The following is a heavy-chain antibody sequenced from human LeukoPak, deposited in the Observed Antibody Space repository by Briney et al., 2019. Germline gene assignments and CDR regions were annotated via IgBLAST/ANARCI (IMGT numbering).Heavy chain of an antibody. CDR3: AKEGPSHYFDY. D-gene: IGHD2-2*01. CDR2: ISYDGRNK. J-gene: IGHJ4*02. Sequence: GGSLRLSCAASGFSFSSHAMHWVRQAPGKGLEWVAVISYDGRNKHYADSVKGRFTISGDSSKNTLYLQMNSLRAEDTAVYYCAKEGPSHYFDYWGQGTLVTVSS. CDR1: GFSFSSHA. V-gene: IGHV3-30*18.